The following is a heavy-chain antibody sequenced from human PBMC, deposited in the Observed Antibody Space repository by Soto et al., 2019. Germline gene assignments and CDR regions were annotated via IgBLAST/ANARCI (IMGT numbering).Heavy chain of an antibody. V-gene: IGHV3-23*01. Sequence: GGSLRLSCAASGFTFSSYAMSWVRQAPGKGLEWVSAISGSGGSTYYADSVKGRFTISRDNSKNTLYLQMNSLRAEDTAVYYCAKWQEWFGELLSMDVWGQGTTVTVSS. CDR3: AKWQEWFGELLSMDV. CDR2: ISGSGGST. J-gene: IGHJ6*02. CDR1: GFTFSSYA. D-gene: IGHD3-10*01.